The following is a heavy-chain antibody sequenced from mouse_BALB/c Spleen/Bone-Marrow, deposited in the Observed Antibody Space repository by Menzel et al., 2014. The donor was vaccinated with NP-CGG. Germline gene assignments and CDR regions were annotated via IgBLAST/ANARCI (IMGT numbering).Heavy chain of an antibody. CDR3: AYGNYGYAMDY. CDR1: GYTFTSYT. Sequence: VQLQQSGAELARPGASVKMSCKASGYTFTSYTMHWVKQRPGQGLEWIGYINPSSGYTIYNQKFKDKATLTADKSSSTAYMQLSSLTSEDSAVYYCAYGNYGYAMDYWGQGTSVTVSS. V-gene: IGHV1-4*01. J-gene: IGHJ4*01. CDR2: INPSSGYT. D-gene: IGHD2-10*02.